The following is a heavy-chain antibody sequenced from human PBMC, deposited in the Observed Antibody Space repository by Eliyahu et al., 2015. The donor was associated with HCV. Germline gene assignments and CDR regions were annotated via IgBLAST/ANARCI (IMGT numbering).Heavy chain of an antibody. CDR1: GYTFSSYY. V-gene: IGHV1-46*01. CDR3: ALPWSGAGTYFDY. D-gene: IGHD3-3*01. J-gene: IGHJ4*02. Sequence: QVQLVQSGAEVKKPGASVKVSCKASGYTFSSYYLHWVRQAPGQGLEWMGLINPGGGSTTYAQKFQGRVSMTRDTSRNTVYMELRSLRSDDTAVYYCALPWSGAGTYFDYWDQGTLVTVSS. CDR2: INPGGGST.